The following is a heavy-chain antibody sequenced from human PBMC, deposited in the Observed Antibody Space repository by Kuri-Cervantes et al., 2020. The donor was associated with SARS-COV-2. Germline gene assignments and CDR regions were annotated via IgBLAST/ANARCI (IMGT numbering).Heavy chain of an antibody. J-gene: IGHJ5*02. D-gene: IGHD1-26*01. Sequence: GESLKISCAASGFTFKSYAMNWVRQAPGKGLEWVSVIYSGGSTYYADSVQGRFTISRDNSENTLYLQMNSLRVEDTAVYYCAREDRYGGNLNWFDPWGQGTLVTVSS. CDR2: IYSGGST. CDR3: AREDRYGGNLNWFDP. CDR1: GFTFKSYA. V-gene: IGHV3-53*01.